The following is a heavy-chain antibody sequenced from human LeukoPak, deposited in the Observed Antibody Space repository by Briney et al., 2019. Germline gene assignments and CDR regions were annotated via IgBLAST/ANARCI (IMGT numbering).Heavy chain of an antibody. Sequence: GKSLRLSCAASGFTFTSFGMHWVRQAPGKGLEWVAVISYDGSKTFYGDSVKGRFTISRDDSKNTLFLQMNSLRVEDTAVYHCAKDALWSGSPGGFDPWGQGTLVTVSS. CDR1: GFTFTSFG. V-gene: IGHV3-30*18. J-gene: IGHJ5*02. CDR2: ISYDGSKT. CDR3: AKDALWSGSPGGFDP. D-gene: IGHD1-26*01.